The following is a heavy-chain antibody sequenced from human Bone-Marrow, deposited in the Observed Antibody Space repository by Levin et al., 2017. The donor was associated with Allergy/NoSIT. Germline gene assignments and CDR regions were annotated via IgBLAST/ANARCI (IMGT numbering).Heavy chain of an antibody. CDR2: ISVDGSAE. CDR1: GFSIRNSV. V-gene: IGHV3-30*18. Sequence: LSLTCEVYGFSIRNSVMHWVRQAPGKGLEWVGLISVDGSAENYADSVRGRFTISRDTSKNTVYLQMNSLRGDDTAVYYCVKEFYSSGRAGTFDFWGQGTLVTVSS. D-gene: IGHD6-19*01. CDR3: VKEFYSSGRAGTFDF. J-gene: IGHJ4*02.